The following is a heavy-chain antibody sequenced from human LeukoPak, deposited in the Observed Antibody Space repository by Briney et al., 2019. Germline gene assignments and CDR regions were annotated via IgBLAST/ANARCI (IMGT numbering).Heavy chain of an antibody. CDR3: ARDQGPLNY. J-gene: IGHJ4*02. CDR2: ISSDGGDK. Sequence: GGSQRLSCAASGFTFRNYGMHWVRQPPGKGLEWVTFISSDGGDKYYADSVKGRFTLSRDNSENTLYLLMNSPRAEDTAIYYCARDQGPLNYWGQGTLVTVSS. V-gene: IGHV3-30*03. CDR1: GFTFRNYG.